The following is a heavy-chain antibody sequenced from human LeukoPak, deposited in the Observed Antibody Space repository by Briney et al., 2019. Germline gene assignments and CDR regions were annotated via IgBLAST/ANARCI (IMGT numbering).Heavy chain of an antibody. V-gene: IGHV3-23*01. CDR1: GSTFSSYA. CDR3: AKDLLYCSSTSCYFGFDY. CDR2: ISGSGGST. D-gene: IGHD2-2*01. Sequence: GGSLRRSCAASGSTFSSYAMSWVRQAPGKGLEWVSAISGSGGSTYYADSVKGRFTISRDNSKNTLYLQMNSLRAEDTAVYYCAKDLLYCSSTSCYFGFDYWGQGTLVTVSS. J-gene: IGHJ4*02.